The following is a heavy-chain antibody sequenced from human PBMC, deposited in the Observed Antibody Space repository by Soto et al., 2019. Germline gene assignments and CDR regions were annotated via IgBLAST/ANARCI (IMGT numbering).Heavy chain of an antibody. CDR1: GGSVSSGSYY. V-gene: IGHV4-61*01. J-gene: IGHJ5*02. D-gene: IGHD3-22*01. CDR2: IYYSGST. CDR3: ATYYYDSSGYYGWFDP. Sequence: QVQLQESGPGLVKPSETLSLTCTVSGGSVSSGSYYWSWIRQPPGKGLEWIGYIYYSGSTNYNPSIKSRVTTSVDTSKNQSSLKLSSVTAADTAVYYCATYYYDSSGYYGWFDPWGQGTLVTVSS.